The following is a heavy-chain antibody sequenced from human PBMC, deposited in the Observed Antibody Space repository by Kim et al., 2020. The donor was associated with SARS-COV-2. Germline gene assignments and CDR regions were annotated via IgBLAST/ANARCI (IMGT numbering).Heavy chain of an antibody. CDR3: AKEGVGYHYFDF. Sequence: GGSLRLSCAASGFTFSSYAMNWVRQAPGKGLEWVSAISGDGGSSYSADSVKGRFTISRDNSKNTLYVQMNSLRAEDTAVYYCAKEGVGYHYFDFGGQGTQVTVSS. J-gene: IGHJ4*02. D-gene: IGHD5-12*01. CDR1: GFTFSSYA. CDR2: ISGDGGSS. V-gene: IGHV3-23*01.